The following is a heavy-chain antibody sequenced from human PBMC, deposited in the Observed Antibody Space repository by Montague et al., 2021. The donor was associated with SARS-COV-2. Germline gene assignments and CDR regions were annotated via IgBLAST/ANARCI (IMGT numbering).Heavy chain of an antibody. V-gene: IGHV4-39*01. Sequence: SETLSLTCSVSGDSINNSRYYWGWIRQPPGKGLEWIGTIYYSGSAYYNPSLKSRVTISVDTSKDQFSLKLNSVTAADTAVYYCARVDSTWGGFIREAFDIWGQGTTVTASS. CDR3: ARVDSTWGGFIREAFDI. CDR2: IYYSGSA. D-gene: IGHD3-3*01. CDR1: GDSINNSRYY. J-gene: IGHJ4*02.